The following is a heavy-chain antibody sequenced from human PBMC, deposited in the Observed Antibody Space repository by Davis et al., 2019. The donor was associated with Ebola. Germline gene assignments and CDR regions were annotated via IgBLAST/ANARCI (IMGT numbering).Heavy chain of an antibody. V-gene: IGHV5-51*01. CDR2: IYPGDSDT. Sequence: KVSCKGSGYSFTSYWIGWVRQMPGKGLEWMGIIYPGDSDTTYSPSFQGQVIISADKSISTAYLHWSGLKASDSAMYYCATHCSTTSCHAPSWGQGTLVTVSS. CDR3: ATHCSTTSCHAPS. J-gene: IGHJ5*02. CDR1: GYSFTSYW. D-gene: IGHD2-2*01.